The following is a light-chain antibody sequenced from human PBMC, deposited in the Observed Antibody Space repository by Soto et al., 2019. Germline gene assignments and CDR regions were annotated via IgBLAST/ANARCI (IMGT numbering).Light chain of an antibody. CDR3: QQCGNWPWT. CDR1: QSVSRY. V-gene: IGKV3-11*01. J-gene: IGKJ1*01. Sequence: EIVLTQSPATLSLSPGERATLSCRASQSVSRYLAWYQQKPGQAPRLLIYDASKRATGIPARFSGSGSGTDFTLTISSLEPEDFAVYYCQQCGNWPWTFGQGTKVDIK. CDR2: DAS.